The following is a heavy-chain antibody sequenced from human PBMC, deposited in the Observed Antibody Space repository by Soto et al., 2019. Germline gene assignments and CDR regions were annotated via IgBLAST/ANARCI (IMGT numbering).Heavy chain of an antibody. J-gene: IGHJ4*02. Sequence: GRSLRLSCTASGFTFGDYAMSWVLQAPGKGLEWVGFIRSKAYGGTTEYAASVKGRFTISRDDSKSIAYLQMNSLKTEDTAVYYCTAGKLYPSLDFDYWGQGTLVTVSS. CDR1: GFTFGDYA. CDR2: IRSKAYGGTT. V-gene: IGHV3-49*04. D-gene: IGHD2-8*01. CDR3: TAGKLYPSLDFDY.